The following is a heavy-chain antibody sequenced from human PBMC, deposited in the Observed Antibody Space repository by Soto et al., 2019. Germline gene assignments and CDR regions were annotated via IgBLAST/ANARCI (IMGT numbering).Heavy chain of an antibody. CDR3: AKEMITFGDFNYYYMDV. CDR1: GFTFDQYT. CDR2: ITWHSGTI. Sequence: EVQLVESGGGLVQPGRSLRLACAASGFTFDQYTMHWVRQAPGKGLEWVSSITWHSGTIGYADSVKGRFTISRDNAKNSRCPQMNSLRGEDTALYYCAKEMITFGDFNYYYMDVWGNGTTVTVSS. D-gene: IGHD3-16*01. V-gene: IGHV3-9*01. J-gene: IGHJ6*03.